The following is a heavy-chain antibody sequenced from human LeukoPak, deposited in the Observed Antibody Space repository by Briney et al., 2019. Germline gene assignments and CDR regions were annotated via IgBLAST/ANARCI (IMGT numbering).Heavy chain of an antibody. CDR2: IYHSGST. CDR1: GFSLNTNGVG. D-gene: IGHD2/OR15-2a*01. Sequence: SGPTLVNPTQTLTLTCTFSGFSLNTNGVGVGWIRQPPGKGLEWIGYIYHSGSTNYNPSLKSRVTISIYTSKNQFSLKLTSVTAADTAVYYCARGNYLFGFKYWGQGTLVTVSS. CDR3: ARGNYLFGFKY. J-gene: IGHJ4*02. V-gene: IGHV4-61*08.